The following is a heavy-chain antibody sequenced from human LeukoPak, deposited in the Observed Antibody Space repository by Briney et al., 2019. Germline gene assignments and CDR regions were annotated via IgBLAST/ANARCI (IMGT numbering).Heavy chain of an antibody. CDR2: IYPGDSDT. CDR1: GYSFTDYW. Sequence: GESLKISCKGSGYSFTDYWIGWVRQMPGKGLEWMGIIYPGDSDTRYSPSFQGQVTISADKSISTAYLQWSSLKASDTAMYYCARQKVRIAAAANWFDPWGQGTLVTVSS. CDR3: ARQKVRIAAAANWFDP. D-gene: IGHD6-13*01. J-gene: IGHJ5*02. V-gene: IGHV5-51*01.